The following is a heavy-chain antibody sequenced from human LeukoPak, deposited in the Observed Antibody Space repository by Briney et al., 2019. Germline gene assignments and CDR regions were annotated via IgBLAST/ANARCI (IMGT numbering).Heavy chain of an antibody. J-gene: IGHJ4*02. CDR2: ISSGSKYI. Sequence: GGSLRLSCAASGFTFSSYSMNWVRQAPGKGLEWVSSISSGSKYIYNADSVKGRFTISRDNAKNSLYLQMNSLRAEDTAVYYCARALSYSYGSMDFWGQGTLVIVSS. CDR3: ARALSYSYGSMDF. V-gene: IGHV3-21*01. CDR1: GFTFSSYS. D-gene: IGHD5-18*01.